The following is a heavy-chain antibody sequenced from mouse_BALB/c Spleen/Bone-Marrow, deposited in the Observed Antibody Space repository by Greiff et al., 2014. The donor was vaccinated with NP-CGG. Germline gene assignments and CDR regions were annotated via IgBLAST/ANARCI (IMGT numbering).Heavy chain of an antibody. CDR1: GFSLTSYG. J-gene: IGHJ3*01. D-gene: IGHD1-2*01. CDR3: ARDGATATLAY. Sequence: VQLQQSGPGLVAPSQSLSTTCTVSGFSLTSYGVHWVRQPPGKGLEWLGVIWAGGSTNYNSALMSRLSISKDNSKSQVFLKMNSLQTDDTAMYYCARDGATATLAYWGQGTLVTVSA. V-gene: IGHV2-9*02. CDR2: IWAGGST.